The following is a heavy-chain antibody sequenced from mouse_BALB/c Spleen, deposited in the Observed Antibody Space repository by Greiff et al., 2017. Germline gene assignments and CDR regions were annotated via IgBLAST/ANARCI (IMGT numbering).Heavy chain of an antibody. Sequence: QVQLKESGAELVRPGVSVKISCKGSGYTFTDYAMHWVKQSHAKSLEWIGVISTYYGDASYNQKFKGKATMTVDKSSSTAYMELARLTSEDSAIYYCARWGNYYYFDYWGQGTTLTVSS. D-gene: IGHD2-1*01. V-gene: IGHV1S137*01. CDR3: ARWGNYYYFDY. CDR2: ISTYYGDA. J-gene: IGHJ2*01. CDR1: GYTFTDYA.